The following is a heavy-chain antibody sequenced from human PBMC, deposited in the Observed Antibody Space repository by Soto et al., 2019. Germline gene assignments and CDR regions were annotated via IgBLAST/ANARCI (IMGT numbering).Heavy chain of an antibody. Sequence: PSQTLSLTCTVSGGSISSAEYYWSWIRQPPGKGLEWIGYIYYSGSTYYNPSLKSRVTISVDKSKNQFSLKLSSVTAADTAVYYCARDQLEGNWFDPWGQGTLVTVSS. D-gene: IGHD1-1*01. CDR1: GGSISSAEYY. CDR2: IYYSGST. CDR3: ARDQLEGNWFDP. V-gene: IGHV4-30-4*01. J-gene: IGHJ5*02.